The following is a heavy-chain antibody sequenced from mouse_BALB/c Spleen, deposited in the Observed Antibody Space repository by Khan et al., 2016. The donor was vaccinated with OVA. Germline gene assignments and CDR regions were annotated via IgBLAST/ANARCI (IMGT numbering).Heavy chain of an antibody. CDR2: ITSDGYYT. CDR3: ASHLSGSCAY. Sequence: EVQLVESGGDLVRPGGSLKLSCAASGFTFSAYGMSWVRQSPDKRLEWVATITSDGYYTYYPDSLKGRFIICRDNAKNTLELQMRRQKAGDTAMYYCASHLSGSCAYWGQGTLVTVSA. CDR1: GFTFSAYG. D-gene: IGHD1-3*01. J-gene: IGHJ3*01. V-gene: IGHV5-6*01.